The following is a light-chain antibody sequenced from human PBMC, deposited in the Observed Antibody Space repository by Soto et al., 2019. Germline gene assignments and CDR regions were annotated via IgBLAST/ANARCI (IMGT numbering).Light chain of an antibody. CDR3: QQFNNYPQVT. V-gene: IGKV1D-13*01. CDR2: DAS. Sequence: AIRMTQSPSSLSASTGDRVTITCRASQGISSALAWYQQKPGKAPKLLIYDASSLESGVPSRFSGSGSGTDFTLTISSLQPEDFATYYCQQFNNYPQVTFGQGTRLEIK. CDR1: QGISSA. J-gene: IGKJ5*01.